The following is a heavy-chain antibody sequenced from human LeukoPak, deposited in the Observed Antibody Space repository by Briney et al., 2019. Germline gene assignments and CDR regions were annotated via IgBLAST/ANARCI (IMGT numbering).Heavy chain of an antibody. V-gene: IGHV3-23*01. CDR3: AKDLYYYGSGSPQ. D-gene: IGHD3-10*01. CDR2: ISGSGGST. CDR1: GFTFSSYA. Sequence: QPGASLRLSCAASGFTFSSYAITWVRQAPGKGLEWVSAISGSGGSTYYADSVKGRFTISRDNSKNTLYLQMNSLRAEDTAVYYCAKDLYYYGSGSPQWGQGTLVTVSS. J-gene: IGHJ4*02.